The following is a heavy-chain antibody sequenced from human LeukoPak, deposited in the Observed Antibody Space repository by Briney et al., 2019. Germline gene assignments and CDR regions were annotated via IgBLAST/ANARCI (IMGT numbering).Heavy chain of an antibody. CDR1: GGSISSSSYY. V-gene: IGHV4-39*07. D-gene: IGHD6-13*01. Sequence: PSETLSLTRTVSGGSISSSSYYWGWIRQPPGKGLEWIGSIYHSGSTYYNPSLKSRVTISVDTSKNQFSLKLSSVTAADTAVYYCARAGYIAAAGSIDYWGPGTLVTVSS. CDR3: ARAGYIAAAGSIDY. J-gene: IGHJ4*02. CDR2: IYHSGST.